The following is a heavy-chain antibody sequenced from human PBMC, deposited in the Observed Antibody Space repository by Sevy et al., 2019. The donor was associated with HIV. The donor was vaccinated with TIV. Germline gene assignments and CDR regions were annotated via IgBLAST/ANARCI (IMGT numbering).Heavy chain of an antibody. CDR2: FDPEDGET. Sequence: ASVKVSCKVSGYTLNQLSMHWVRQAAGQGLEWMGSFDPEDGETAYAQKFQGRVTMTTDTSIDTAYMELSSLRSEDTAVYYCATTKDYYESSGSPVDYWGQGTLVTVSS. J-gene: IGHJ4*02. CDR1: GYTLNQLS. V-gene: IGHV1-24*01. CDR3: ATTKDYYESSGSPVDY. D-gene: IGHD3-22*01.